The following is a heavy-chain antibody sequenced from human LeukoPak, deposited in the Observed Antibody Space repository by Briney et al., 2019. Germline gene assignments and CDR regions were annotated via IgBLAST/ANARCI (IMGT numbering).Heavy chain of an antibody. D-gene: IGHD3-22*01. Sequence: SETLSLTCTVSGGSISSYYWSWIRQPPGKGLEWIGYIYYSGSTNYNPSLKSRVTISVDTSKNQFSLKLSSVPAADTAVYYCARAPYYYDSSGYYRYYYYYYMDVWGKGTTVTVSS. V-gene: IGHV4-59*01. J-gene: IGHJ6*03. CDR3: ARAPYYYDSSGYYRYYYYYYMDV. CDR1: GGSISSYY. CDR2: IYYSGST.